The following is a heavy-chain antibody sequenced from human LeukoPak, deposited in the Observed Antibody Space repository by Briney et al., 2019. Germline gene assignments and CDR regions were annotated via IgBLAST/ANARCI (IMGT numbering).Heavy chain of an antibody. CDR2: IYYSGST. CDR1: GGSISSSSYY. V-gene: IGHV4-61*05. J-gene: IGHJ4*02. CDR3: ARFKGYYDRSSGYSPHFDY. Sequence: SQTLSLTCTVSGGSISSSSYYWGWIRQPPGKGLEWIGYIYYSGSTNNNPSLRSRVTISLDTSRNQFSLKLSSVTAADTAVYYCARFKGYYDRSSGYSPHFDYWGQGTLVTVSS. D-gene: IGHD3-22*01.